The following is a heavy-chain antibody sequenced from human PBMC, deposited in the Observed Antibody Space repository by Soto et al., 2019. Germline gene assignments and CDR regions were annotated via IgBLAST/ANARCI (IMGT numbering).Heavy chain of an antibody. V-gene: IGHV1-3*01. CDR2: INAGNGTT. J-gene: IGHJ4*02. CDR3: AGSSCYYDVDY. Sequence: QVQLVQSGAEVKKPGASVKVSCKASGYTFTSYAMHWVRQAPGQRLEWMGWINAGNGTTKYSQKFQGRVTITRDTSAITAYMELTSLRSEDTAVYYCAGSSCYYDVDYWGQGTLVTVSS. D-gene: IGHD3-22*01. CDR1: GYTFTSYA.